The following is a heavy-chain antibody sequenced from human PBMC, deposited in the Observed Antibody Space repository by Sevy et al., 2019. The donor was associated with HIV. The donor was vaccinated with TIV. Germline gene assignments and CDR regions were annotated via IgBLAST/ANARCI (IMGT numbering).Heavy chain of an antibody. D-gene: IGHD5-18*01. CDR3: ARVRYTYGNFFFDY. Sequence: GGSLRLSCTASGFTFSDYYMSWIRQAPGKGLEWISYISSRDYFIYYADSVKGRFTISRDNAKNSMFLHMSSLRAEDTALYYCARVRYTYGNFFFDYWGQGTWSPSPQ. J-gene: IGHJ4*02. CDR1: GFTFSDYY. CDR2: ISSRDYFI. V-gene: IGHV3-11*01.